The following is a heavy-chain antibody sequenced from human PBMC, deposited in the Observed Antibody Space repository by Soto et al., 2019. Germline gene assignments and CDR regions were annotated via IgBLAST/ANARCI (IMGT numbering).Heavy chain of an antibody. Sequence: ELQLVESGGGLVQPGGSLSLSCVASGFTLSSYWMHWVRQAPGKGRVWVSRINSDGSSRTYADSVRGRLTISRDNAKNTLDLQMNSLRAEDTAVYYCARGDATLSAYYYSMDVWGKGTTVTVSS. CDR1: GFTLSSYW. CDR3: ARGDATLSAYYYSMDV. J-gene: IGHJ6*03. D-gene: IGHD1-26*01. CDR2: INSDGSSR. V-gene: IGHV3-74*01.